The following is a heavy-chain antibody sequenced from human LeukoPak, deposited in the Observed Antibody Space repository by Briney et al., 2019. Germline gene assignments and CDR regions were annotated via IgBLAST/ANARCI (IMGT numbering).Heavy chain of an antibody. CDR3: ARLTMIVVVRRHPEPPSDLQFDY. D-gene: IGHD3-22*01. CDR1: GGSISSGNYY. V-gene: IGHV4-39*01. Sequence: PSETLSLTCTVSGGSISSGNYYWSWIRQPPGKGLEWIGSIYYSGSTYYNPSLKSRVTISVDTSKNQFSLKLSSVTAADTAVYYCARLTMIVVVRRHPEPPSDLQFDYWGQGTLVTVSS. J-gene: IGHJ4*02. CDR2: IYYSGST.